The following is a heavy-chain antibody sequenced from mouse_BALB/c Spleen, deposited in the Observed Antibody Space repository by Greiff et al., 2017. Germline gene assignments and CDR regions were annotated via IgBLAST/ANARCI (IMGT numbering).Heavy chain of an antibody. CDR2: INPSNGGT. D-gene: IGHD2-4*01. CDR3: TRGEEITTDWYFDV. Sequence: VQLQQPGAELVKPGASVKLSCKASGYTFTSYYMYWVKQRPGQGLEWIGGINPSNGGTNFNEKFKSKATLTVDKSSSTAYMQLSSLTSEDSAVYYCTRGEEITTDWYFDVWGAGTTVTVSS. J-gene: IGHJ1*01. CDR1: GYTFTSYY. V-gene: IGHV1S81*02.